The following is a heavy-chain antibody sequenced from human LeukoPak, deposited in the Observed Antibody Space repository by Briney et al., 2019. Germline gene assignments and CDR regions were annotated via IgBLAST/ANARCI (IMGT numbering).Heavy chain of an antibody. CDR2: IYYTGNT. V-gene: IGHV4-59*01. D-gene: IGHD3-22*01. CDR1: GGSLASYY. Sequence: SETLSLTCTVSGGSLASYYWIWIRQPPGKGLEWIGYIYYTGNTNYSPSLKSRVTISVDTSKNQFSLKLSSVTAADTAVYYCMRWNYDSSGHRPFDIWGQGTMVTVSS. CDR3: MRWNYDSSGHRPFDI. J-gene: IGHJ3*02.